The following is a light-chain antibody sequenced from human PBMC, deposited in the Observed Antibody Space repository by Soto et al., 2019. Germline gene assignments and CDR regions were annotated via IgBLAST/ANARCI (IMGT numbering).Light chain of an antibody. CDR2: EVS. CDR3: SSYSTTSTPVV. V-gene: IGLV2-14*01. J-gene: IGLJ2*01. CDR1: SRDVGGYKY. Sequence: QSAPTQPASVSGSPGQSITISCTGTSRDVGGYKYVSWYQQHPGKAPKLMIYEVSNRPSGVSNRFSGSKSGNTASLTISGLQAEDEADYYCSSYSTTSTPVVFGGGTQLTVL.